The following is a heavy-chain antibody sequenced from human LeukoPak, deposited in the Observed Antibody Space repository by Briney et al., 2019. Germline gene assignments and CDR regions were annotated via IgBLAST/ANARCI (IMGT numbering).Heavy chain of an antibody. CDR1: GFTFDDYA. CDR2: ISWNSGSI. D-gene: IGHD3-3*01. J-gene: IGHJ3*02. V-gene: IGHV3-9*01. Sequence: GGSLRLSCAASGFTFDDYAMHWVRQAPGKGLEWVSGISWNSGSIGYADSVKGRFTISRDNAKNSLYLQMNSLRAEDTALYYCAKDKARSYYDFWSGLQGDALDIWGQGTMVTVSS. CDR3: AKDKARSYYDFWSGLQGDALDI.